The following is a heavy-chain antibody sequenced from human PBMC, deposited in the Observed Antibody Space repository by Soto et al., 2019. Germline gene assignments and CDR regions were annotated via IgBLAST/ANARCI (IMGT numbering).Heavy chain of an antibody. J-gene: IGHJ6*02. Sequence: PGESLKISCKGSGYSFTSYWIGWVRQMPGKGLEWMGIIYPGDSDTRYSPSFQGQVTISADRSISTAYLQWSSLKASDTAMYYCARAHFSTGTTGYYYYGMDVWGQGTTVTVSS. CDR1: GYSFTSYW. V-gene: IGHV5-51*01. D-gene: IGHD1-7*01. CDR2: IYPGDSDT. CDR3: ARAHFSTGTTGYYYYGMDV.